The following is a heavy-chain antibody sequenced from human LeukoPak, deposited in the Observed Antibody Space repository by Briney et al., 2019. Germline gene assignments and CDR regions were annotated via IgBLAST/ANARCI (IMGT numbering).Heavy chain of an antibody. V-gene: IGHV3-30*02. Sequence: PVRSLRLSCAPSVFTFSRYVMHSVPQAPGPGLEWVAFIRDDGTNKYSAYSVTGRFTIPRDNSNNTLHLQINSLSSSATALYCIAKVVDNIDYWGQGTLVIVPS. CDR1: VFTFSRYV. CDR2: IRDDGTNK. J-gene: IGHJ4*02. D-gene: IGHD2-15*01. CDR3: AKVVDNIDY.